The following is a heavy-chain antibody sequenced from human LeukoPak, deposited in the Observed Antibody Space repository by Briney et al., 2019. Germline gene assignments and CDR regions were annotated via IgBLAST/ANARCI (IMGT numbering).Heavy chain of an antibody. J-gene: IGHJ4*02. CDR2: ISYLGSPT. V-gene: IGHV3-30*04. CDR3: ATTQPAPAADRYHFNY. CDR1: RFTFSTYS. Sequence: GGSLRLSCTASRFTFSTYSMHWVRQAPGKGLEWVAAISYLGSPTYYADSVKGRFTISRDTSKNTLYLQIDSLTAEATAVYYCATTQPAPAADRYHFNYWGQGTQVTVSS. D-gene: IGHD6-13*01.